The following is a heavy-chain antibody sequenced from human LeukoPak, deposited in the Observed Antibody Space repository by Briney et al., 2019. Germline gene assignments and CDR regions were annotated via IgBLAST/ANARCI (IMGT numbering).Heavy chain of an antibody. CDR1: GFTFDSYG. Sequence: GGSLRLSCAASGFTFDSYGMNWVRQAPGKGLEWISSISSSSTYIYYADSVKGRFTISRDNAKNSLYLQMNSLRAEDTALYYCARGAYSSGWYGSFDYWGQGTLVTVSS. V-gene: IGHV3-21*04. CDR2: ISSSSTYI. CDR3: ARGAYSSGWYGSFDY. D-gene: IGHD6-19*01. J-gene: IGHJ4*02.